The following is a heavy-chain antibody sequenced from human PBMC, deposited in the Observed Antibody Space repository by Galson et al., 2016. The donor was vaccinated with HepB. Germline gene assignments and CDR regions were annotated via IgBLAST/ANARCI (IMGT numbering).Heavy chain of an antibody. J-gene: IGHJ4*02. D-gene: IGHD3-22*01. Sequence: SLRLSCAASGFTFRNNWMSWVRQGPGKGLEWVANIKGDGSEQYYVDSVKGRFTISRDNAKSFLYLQMNSVRSEDTAVYYCARDRSSAMMGDYWGQGTLVTVAS. CDR3: ARDRSSAMMGDY. CDR2: IKGDGSEQ. V-gene: IGHV3-7*01. CDR1: GFTFRNNW.